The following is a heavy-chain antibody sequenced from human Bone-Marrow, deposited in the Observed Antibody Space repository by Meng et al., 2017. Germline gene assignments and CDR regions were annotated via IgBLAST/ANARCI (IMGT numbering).Heavy chain of an antibody. V-gene: IGHV5-51*01. Sequence: GESLKISCKGSGYSFSDYLIGWVRQMPGKGLEWMGIIQPGDSDTRYSPSFQGQVTISADKSISTAYLQWNSLRAEDTAVYYCARGAYSSGWYYWGQGTLVTVSS. D-gene: IGHD6-19*01. CDR2: IQPGDSDT. J-gene: IGHJ4*02. CDR3: ARGAYSSGWYY. CDR1: GYSFSDYL.